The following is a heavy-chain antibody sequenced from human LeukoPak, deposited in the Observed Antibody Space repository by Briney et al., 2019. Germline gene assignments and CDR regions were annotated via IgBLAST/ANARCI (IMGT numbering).Heavy chain of an antibody. D-gene: IGHD1-26*01. CDR1: GGSISSYY. CDR3: ARGGLVGASFDY. Sequence: SETLSLACTVSGGSISSYYWSWIRQPPGKGLEWIGYIYYSGSTNYNPSLKSRVTISVDTSKNQFSLKLSSVTAADMAVYYCARGGLVGASFDYWGQGTLVTVSS. CDR2: IYYSGST. V-gene: IGHV4-59*01. J-gene: IGHJ4*02.